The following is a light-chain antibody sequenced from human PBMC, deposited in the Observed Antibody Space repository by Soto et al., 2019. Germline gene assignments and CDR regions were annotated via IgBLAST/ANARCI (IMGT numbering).Light chain of an antibody. Sequence: IVLTQSPGTLSLSPGQRATLSCRASQTVISNSLAWYQQKPGQAPRLLVFGAPSRATGIPDRFSGTGSGRDFTLTISRLEPEDFAVYYCQQYGGSNSFGGGTKVEIK. CDR1: QTVISNS. V-gene: IGKV3-20*01. CDR2: GAP. J-gene: IGKJ4*01. CDR3: QQYGGSNS.